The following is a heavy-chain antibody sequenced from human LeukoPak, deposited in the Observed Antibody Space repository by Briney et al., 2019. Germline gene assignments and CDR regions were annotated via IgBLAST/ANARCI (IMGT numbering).Heavy chain of an antibody. CDR2: IRYDGSNK. CDR3: AKDLGSGGSVHKSREPH. V-gene: IGHV3-30*02. J-gene: IGHJ4*02. D-gene: IGHD1-26*01. CDR1: GFTFSSYG. Sequence: GGSLRLSCAASGFTFSSYGMHWVRQAPGKGLEWVAFIRYDGSNKYYADSVKGRFTISRDNSKNTLYLQMNSLGAEDTAVYYCAKDLGSGGSVHKSREPHWGQGTLVTVSS.